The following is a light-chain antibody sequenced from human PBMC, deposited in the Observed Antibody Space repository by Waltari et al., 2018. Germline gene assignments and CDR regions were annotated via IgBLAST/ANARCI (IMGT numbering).Light chain of an antibody. CDR2: DVN. CDR3: NSYTFSNTWV. CDR1: ISDIGTYNY. V-gene: IGLV2-14*01. J-gene: IGLJ3*02. Sequence: QYAMTPPPSVSGSPGQSTPISSSGPISDIGTYNYVSWYQQYPGKAPTLIIFDVNKRSSGVSNRFSGSKSGNTASLTISGLQAEDEADYYCNSYTFSNTWVFGGGTKLTVL.